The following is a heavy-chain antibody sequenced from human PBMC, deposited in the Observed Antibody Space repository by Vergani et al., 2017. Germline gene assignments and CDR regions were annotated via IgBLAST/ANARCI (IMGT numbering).Heavy chain of an antibody. Sequence: QVTLKESGPALVKPTQTLTLTCPFSGFSLRTSGMRVRWIRQPPGKALEWLARIDWDDDKFYSTSLKTRLTISKDTSKSHVVRTMTNMDPVDTATYYCARSYDYGGKDFYYWGQGTLVTVSS. J-gene: IGHJ4*02. CDR2: IDWDDDK. CDR3: ARSYDYGGKDFYY. V-gene: IGHV2-70*04. CDR1: GFSLRTSGMR. D-gene: IGHD4-23*01.